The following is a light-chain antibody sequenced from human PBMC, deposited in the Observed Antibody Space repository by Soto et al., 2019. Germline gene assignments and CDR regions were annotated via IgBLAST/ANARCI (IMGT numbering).Light chain of an antibody. CDR2: DAS. CDR3: QQTYRTRT. V-gene: IGKV1-39*01. Sequence: DIQMTQSPSSLSASAGDRVTITCRASQGISTYLKWYQQRPGKAPKLLIFDASTLQRGVPSRFSGSGSGTEFNLTITSLQPEDFAPYYCQQTYRTRTFGPGTTVDMK. CDR1: QGISTY. J-gene: IGKJ1*01.